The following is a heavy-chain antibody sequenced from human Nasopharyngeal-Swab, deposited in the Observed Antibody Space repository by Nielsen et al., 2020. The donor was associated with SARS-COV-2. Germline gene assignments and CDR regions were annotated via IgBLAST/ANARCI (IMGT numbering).Heavy chain of an antibody. D-gene: IGHD3-22*01. CDR2: ISGSGGST. J-gene: IGHJ4*02. CDR1: GFTFSSYA. CDR3: ARDFAFSDSSGYYHF. V-gene: IGHV3-23*01. Sequence: GESLKISCAASGFTFSSYAMSWVRQAPGKGLEWVSAISGSGGSTYYADSVKGRFTISRDNSKNTLYLQMNSLRAEDTAVYYCARDFAFSDSSGYYHFWGQGTLVTVSS.